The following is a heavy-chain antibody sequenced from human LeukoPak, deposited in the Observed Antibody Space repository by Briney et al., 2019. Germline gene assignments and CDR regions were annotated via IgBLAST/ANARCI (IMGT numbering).Heavy chain of an antibody. CDR3: VRATAILASEYFAL. CDR1: GDSVSNNSAV. Sequence: SQTLSLTCVISGDSVSNNSAVWNWIRQSPSRGLEWLGRTYYRFKWYNDYEMSLKSRLTINPDTSKNQFSLQLHSVTPDDTAIYYCVRATAILASEYFALWGRGTLVTVSS. D-gene: IGHD5-24*01. CDR2: TYYRFKWYN. J-gene: IGHJ2*01. V-gene: IGHV6-1*01.